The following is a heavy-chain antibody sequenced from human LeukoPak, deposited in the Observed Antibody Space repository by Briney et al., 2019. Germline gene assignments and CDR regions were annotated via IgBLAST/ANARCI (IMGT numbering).Heavy chain of an antibody. CDR3: ARDERRLAAGGEHYFDY. J-gene: IGHJ4*02. D-gene: IGHD2-21*01. CDR2: ISAYNGNT. CDR1: GYTFTSYG. V-gene: IGHV1-18*01. Sequence: ASVKVSCKASGYTFTSYGISWVRQAPGQGLEWMGWISAYNGNTNYAPKFQGRVTLTTDTSTSTAYMELRDLTSDDTAMYFCARDERRLAAGGEHYFDYWGQGTLVTVSS.